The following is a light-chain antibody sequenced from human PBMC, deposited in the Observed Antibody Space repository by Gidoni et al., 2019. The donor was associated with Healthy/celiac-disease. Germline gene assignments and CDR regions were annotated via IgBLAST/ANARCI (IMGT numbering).Light chain of an antibody. CDR1: QSLLHSNGYNY. CDR2: VVS. Sequence: DIVMTQSPLSLPVTPGQPASISCRSSQSLLHSNGYNYLYWYLQKPGQSPQLLIYVVSNRSSGVPDRFSGSGSGTDFTLKISRVEDEDVGVYYCMQALQTPPTFGQGTKLEIK. V-gene: IGKV2-28*01. J-gene: IGKJ2*01. CDR3: MQALQTPPT.